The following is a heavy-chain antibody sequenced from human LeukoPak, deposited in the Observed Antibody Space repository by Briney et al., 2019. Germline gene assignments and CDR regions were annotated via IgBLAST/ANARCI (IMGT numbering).Heavy chain of an antibody. D-gene: IGHD3-16*02. CDR2: IIPIFGTA. V-gene: IGHV1-69*06. Sequence: SVKVSCKASGGTFSSYAFSWVRQAPGQGLEWMGGIIPIFGTANYAQKFQGRVTITADKSTSTAYMELSSLRSEDTAVYYCARGLEYDYVWGSYREILDYWGQGTLVTVSS. J-gene: IGHJ4*02. CDR3: ARGLEYDYVWGSYREILDY. CDR1: GGTFSSYA.